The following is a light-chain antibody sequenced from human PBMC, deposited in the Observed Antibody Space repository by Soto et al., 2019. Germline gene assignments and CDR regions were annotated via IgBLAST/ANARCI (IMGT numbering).Light chain of an antibody. CDR1: QSVSSY. CDR3: QQRSNWHPVT. J-gene: IGKJ5*01. CDR2: DAS. V-gene: IGKV3D-11*02. Sequence: EIVLTQSPATLSLSPGERATLSCRASQSVSSYLAWYQQKPGQAPRLLIYDASNRATGIPARFSGSGPGTDFTLTISGLEPVDFAVYYCQQRSNWHPVTFGQGTRLEIK.